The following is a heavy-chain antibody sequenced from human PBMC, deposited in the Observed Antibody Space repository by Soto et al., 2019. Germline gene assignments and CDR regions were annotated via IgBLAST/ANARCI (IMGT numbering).Heavy chain of an antibody. CDR2: IHYSGRT. D-gene: IGHD3-22*01. J-gene: IGHJ5*02. V-gene: IGHV4-31*11. Sequence: PSETLSLTCAVSGGSITSGAYYWTWIRQHPGKGLEWIAYIHYSGRTNYNPSLKSRVTISVDTSNNQFSLKLSSVTAADTAVYYCARYYFDSSGYSNWFDPWGQGTLVTVSS. CDR3: ARYYFDSSGYSNWFDP. CDR1: GGSITSGAYY.